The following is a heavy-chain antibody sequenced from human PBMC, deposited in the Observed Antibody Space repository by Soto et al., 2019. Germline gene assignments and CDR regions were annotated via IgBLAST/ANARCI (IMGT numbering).Heavy chain of an antibody. Sequence: PGGSLRLSCAASGFTFSSYGMHWVRQAPGKGLEWVAVISYDGSNKYYADSVKGRFTISRDNSKNTLYLQMNSLRAEDTAVYYCAKVNGYSSSWYLSHDMDVWGKGTTVTVSS. CDR3: AKVNGYSSSWYLSHDMDV. J-gene: IGHJ6*03. CDR1: GFTFSSYG. V-gene: IGHV3-30*18. D-gene: IGHD6-13*01. CDR2: ISYDGSNK.